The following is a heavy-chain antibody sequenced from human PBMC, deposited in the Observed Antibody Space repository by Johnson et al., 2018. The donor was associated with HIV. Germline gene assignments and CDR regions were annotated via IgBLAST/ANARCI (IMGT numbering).Heavy chain of an antibody. CDR1: GFTVSINY. D-gene: IGHD3-22*01. CDR3: TTGVDYYERRVAAFDI. V-gene: IGHV3-53*01. J-gene: IGHJ3*02. CDR2: IYSGGYT. Sequence: VQLVESGGGLIQPGGSLRLTCAASGFTVSINYMSWVRQAPGKGLEWVSVIYSGGYTYYADSVKGRFTISRDDSKNTLYLQMNSLKTEDTAVSYCTTGVDYYERRVAAFDIGGQGTMVTVSS.